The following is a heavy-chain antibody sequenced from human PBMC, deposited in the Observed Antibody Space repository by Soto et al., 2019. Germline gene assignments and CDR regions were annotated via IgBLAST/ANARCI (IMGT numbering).Heavy chain of an antibody. J-gene: IGHJ5*02. CDR2: IYYSGST. CDR1: GGSISSSSYY. CDR3: ARTRYHNWFDP. V-gene: IGHV4-39*01. D-gene: IGHD1-1*01. Sequence: QLQLQESGPGLVKPSETLSLTCTVSGGSISSSSYYWGWIRQPPGKGLEWIGSIYYSGSTYYNPSLKSRVTISVDTSKNQFSLKLSSVTAADTAVYYCARTRYHNWFDPWGQGTLVTVSS.